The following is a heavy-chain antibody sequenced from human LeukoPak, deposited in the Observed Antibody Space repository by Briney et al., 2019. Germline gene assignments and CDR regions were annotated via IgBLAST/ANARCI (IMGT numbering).Heavy chain of an antibody. J-gene: IGHJ3*02. V-gene: IGHV4-30-4*08. CDR2: IYYSGST. CDR3: ARDLNGYGNFDI. D-gene: IGHD2-8*01. CDR1: GGSISSGDYY. Sequence: PSETLSLXCTVSGGSISSGDYYWSWIRQPPGKGLEWIGYIYYSGSTYYNPSLKSRVTISVDTSKNQFSLKLSSVTAADTAVYYCARDLNGYGNFDIWGQGTMVTVSS.